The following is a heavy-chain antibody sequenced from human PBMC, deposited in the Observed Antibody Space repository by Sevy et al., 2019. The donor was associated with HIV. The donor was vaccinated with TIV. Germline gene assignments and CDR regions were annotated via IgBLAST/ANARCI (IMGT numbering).Heavy chain of an antibody. CDR1: GFTFSSYW. D-gene: IGHD1-26*01. V-gene: IGHV3-7*01. Sequence: GGSLRLSCAASGFTFSSYWMSWVRQAPGKGLEWVANIKQDGSEKYYVDSVKGRFTISRDNAKNSLYLQMNSLRAEGTAVYYCARSGSNYYYYYGMDVWGQGTTVTVSS. J-gene: IGHJ6*02. CDR3: ARSGSNYYYYYGMDV. CDR2: IKQDGSEK.